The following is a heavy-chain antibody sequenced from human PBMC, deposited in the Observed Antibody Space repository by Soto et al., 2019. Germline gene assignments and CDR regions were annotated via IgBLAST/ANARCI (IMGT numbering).Heavy chain of an antibody. D-gene: IGHD1-26*01. J-gene: IGHJ3*02. Sequence: QVQLVQSGAEVKKPGASVKVSCKASGYTFTSDVISCVRQAPGQGLEWMGWISAYNGNTNYAQKLQGRVTMTTDTSTSTAYMELRSMRYDDTAVYYCASVTGSYAAFDIWGQGTMVTVSS. CDR2: ISAYNGNT. CDR1: GYTFTSDV. V-gene: IGHV1-18*01. CDR3: ASVTGSYAAFDI.